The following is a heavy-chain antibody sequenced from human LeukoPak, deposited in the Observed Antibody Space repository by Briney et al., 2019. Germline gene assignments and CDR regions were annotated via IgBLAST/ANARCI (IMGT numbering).Heavy chain of an antibody. V-gene: IGHV1-24*01. J-gene: IGHJ5*02. Sequence: GASVKVSCKVSGYTLTELSMHWVRQAPGEGLEWMGGFDPEDGETIYAQKFQGRVTMTEDTSTDTAYMELSSLRSEDTAVYYCATLINSLDWFDPWGQGTLVTVSS. CDR3: ATLINSLDWFDP. D-gene: IGHD5-18*01. CDR2: FDPEDGET. CDR1: GYTLTELS.